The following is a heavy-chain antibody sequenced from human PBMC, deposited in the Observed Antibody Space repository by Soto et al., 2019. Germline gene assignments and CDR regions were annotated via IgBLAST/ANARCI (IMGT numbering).Heavy chain of an antibody. CDR2: INPNTGGT. V-gene: IGHV1-2*02. CDR3: ARSLSTIGARLDY. CDR1: GYIFTDYY. D-gene: IGHD6-6*01. J-gene: IGHJ4*01. Sequence: ASVQVSCKASGYIFTDYYLHWVRQAPGQGLEYMGWINPNTGGTKYRQKFQGRVTMTGGTLLLNWLTSDDTAVYYCARSLSTIGARLDYWGQGTLVTVSS.